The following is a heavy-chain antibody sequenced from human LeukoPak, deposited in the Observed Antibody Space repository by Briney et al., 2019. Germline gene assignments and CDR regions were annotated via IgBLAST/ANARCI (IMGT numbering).Heavy chain of an antibody. V-gene: IGHV4-59*08. CDR3: ARHPRWSGYFQH. CDR2: IYYSGST. CDR1: GGSISSYY. Sequence: PSETLSLTCTVSGGSISSYYWSWIRQPPGKGLEWIGYIYYSGSTNYNPSLKSRVTISVDTSKNQFSLKLSSVTAADTAVYYCARHPRWSGYFQHRGQGTLVTVSS. J-gene: IGHJ1*01. D-gene: IGHD6-13*01.